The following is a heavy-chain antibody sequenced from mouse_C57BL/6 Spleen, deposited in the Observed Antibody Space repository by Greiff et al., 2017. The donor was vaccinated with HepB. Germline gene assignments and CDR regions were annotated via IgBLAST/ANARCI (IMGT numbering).Heavy chain of an antibody. D-gene: IGHD2-1*01. CDR1: GYSFTGYY. CDR3: AGNLYAMDY. J-gene: IGHJ4*01. V-gene: IGHV1-42*01. Sequence: VHVKQSGPELVKPGASVKISCKASGYSFTGYYMNWVKQSPEKSLEWIGEINPSTGGTTYNQKFKAKATLTVDKSSSTAYMQLKSLTSEDSAVYYCAGNLYAMDYWGQGTSVTVSS. CDR2: INPSTGGT.